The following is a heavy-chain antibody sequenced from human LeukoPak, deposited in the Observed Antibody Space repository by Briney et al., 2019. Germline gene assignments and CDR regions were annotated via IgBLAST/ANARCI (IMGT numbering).Heavy chain of an antibody. Sequence: SETLSLTCTVSGGSISSYYWSWIRQPAGKGLEWIGRIYTSGSTNYNPSLKSRVTMSVDTSKNQFSLKPSSVTAAGTAVYYCAGSYYYGSGRPFDYWGQGTLVTVSS. V-gene: IGHV4-4*07. CDR2: IYTSGST. CDR3: AGSYYYGSGRPFDY. J-gene: IGHJ4*02. CDR1: GGSISSYY. D-gene: IGHD3-10*01.